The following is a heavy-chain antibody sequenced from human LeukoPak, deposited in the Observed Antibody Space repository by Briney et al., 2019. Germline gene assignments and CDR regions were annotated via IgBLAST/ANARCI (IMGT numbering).Heavy chain of an antibody. CDR2: IYYSGST. J-gene: IGHJ3*02. Sequence: PSETLSLTCTVSGGSISSSSYYWGWICQTPGKGLEWIRSIYYSGSTYYNPSLKSRVTISVDTSKNQFSLKLSSVTAADTAVYYCARHRKRITGTAHAFAIWGQGTMVTVSS. CDR1: GGSISSSSYY. V-gene: IGHV4-39*01. D-gene: IGHD1-7*01. CDR3: ARHRKRITGTAHAFAI.